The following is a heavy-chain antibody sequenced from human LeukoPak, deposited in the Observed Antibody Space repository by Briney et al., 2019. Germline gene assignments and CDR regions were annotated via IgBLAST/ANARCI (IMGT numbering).Heavy chain of an antibody. CDR2: IASDGTI. Sequence: GGSLRLSCVASGFILSTSEMNWVRQAPGKGLEWVSFIASDGTIYYADSVKGRFTLSRDNAKNSLYLQMNGLRAEDTAVYYCARGAASTGYDPYFDYWGQGALVTVSS. D-gene: IGHD5-12*01. CDR1: GFILSTSE. V-gene: IGHV3-48*03. CDR3: ARGAASTGYDPYFDY. J-gene: IGHJ4*02.